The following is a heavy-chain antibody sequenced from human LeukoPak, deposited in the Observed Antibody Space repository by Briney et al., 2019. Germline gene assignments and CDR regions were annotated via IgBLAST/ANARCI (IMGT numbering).Heavy chain of an antibody. CDR1: GFTFSDYY. Sequence: PGGPLRLSCAASGFTFSDYYMSWIRQAPGKGLEWVSYISSSGSTIYYADSVKGRFTISRDNSKNTLYLQMNSLRAEDTAVYYCAKTTNYYDSSGYYFHTPFDYWGQGTLVTVSS. D-gene: IGHD3-22*01. V-gene: IGHV3-11*01. J-gene: IGHJ4*02. CDR3: AKTTNYYDSSGYYFHTPFDY. CDR2: ISSSGSTI.